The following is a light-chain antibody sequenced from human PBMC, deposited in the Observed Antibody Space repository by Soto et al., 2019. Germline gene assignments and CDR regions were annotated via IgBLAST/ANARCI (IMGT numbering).Light chain of an antibody. V-gene: IGKV1-5*03. Sequence: DIQMTQSPSTLSASVGDRVTITCRASQSISSWLAWYQQKPGKGPPNLIYKASSLESGVPSRFSGSGSGTEFTLTISSLQPDDFATYYCQQYNSYSWTFGQGTKVEIK. CDR3: QQYNSYSWT. CDR1: QSISSW. CDR2: KAS. J-gene: IGKJ1*01.